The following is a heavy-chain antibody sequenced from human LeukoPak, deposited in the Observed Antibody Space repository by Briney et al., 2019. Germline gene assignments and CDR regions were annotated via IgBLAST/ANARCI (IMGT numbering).Heavy chain of an antibody. Sequence: GGSLRLSCAASGFTFSSYSMNWVRQAPGKGLEWVSYISSSGSTIYYADSVEGRFTISRDNAKNSLYLQMNSLRAEDTAVYYCARAFFGVDQSEYYYYYMDVWGKGTTVTVS. D-gene: IGHD3-3*01. CDR1: GFTFSSYS. CDR2: ISSSGSTI. CDR3: ARAFFGVDQSEYYYYYMDV. J-gene: IGHJ6*03. V-gene: IGHV3-48*04.